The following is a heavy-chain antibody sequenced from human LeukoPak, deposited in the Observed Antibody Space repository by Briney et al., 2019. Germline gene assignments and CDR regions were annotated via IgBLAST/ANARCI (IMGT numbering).Heavy chain of an antibody. D-gene: IGHD6-19*01. CDR1: GFTFSNYN. J-gene: IGHJ3*02. Sequence: KAGGSLRLSCAASGFTFSNYNMNWVRQAPGKGLEWVSSISTSSNRYYADSVKGRFTISRDNAKNSLYLQMNSLRAEDTAVYYCARGPSGWYDPDAFDIWGQGTMVTVSS. V-gene: IGHV3-69-1*01. CDR3: ARGPSGWYDPDAFDI. CDR2: ISTSSNR.